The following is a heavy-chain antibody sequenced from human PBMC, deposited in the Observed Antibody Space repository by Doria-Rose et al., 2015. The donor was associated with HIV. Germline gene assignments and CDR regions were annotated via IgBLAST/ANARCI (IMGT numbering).Heavy chain of an antibody. CDR2: IFSDDER. V-gene: IGHV2-26*01. CDR1: GVSLSSPGMG. D-gene: IGHD6-13*01. CDR3: ARIKSSRWYHKYYFDF. Sequence: QVTLKESGPVLVKPTETLMLTCTVSGVSLSSPGMGVSWIRQPPGKALEWLANIFSDDERSYKTSLKSRLTISRGTSKSQVVLTMTDMDPVDTATYYCARIKSSRWYHKYYFDFWGQGTLVIVSA. J-gene: IGHJ4*02.